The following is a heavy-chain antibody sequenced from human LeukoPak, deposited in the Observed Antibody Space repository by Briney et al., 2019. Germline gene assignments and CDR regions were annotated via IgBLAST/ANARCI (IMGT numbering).Heavy chain of an antibody. Sequence: GGSLRLSCATSGFNFGDYAMHWVRHAPGKGLGWVSSINLNGGRNRGSTGYADSVKGRFTISRDNAKKFVYLQMNSLTGEDTAFYYCAKDLRKQSDYAHFDYWGQGTQVTVSS. D-gene: IGHD4-17*01. V-gene: IGHV3-9*01. CDR3: AKDLRKQSDYAHFDY. CDR1: GFNFGDYA. J-gene: IGHJ4*02. CDR2: INLNGGRNRGST.